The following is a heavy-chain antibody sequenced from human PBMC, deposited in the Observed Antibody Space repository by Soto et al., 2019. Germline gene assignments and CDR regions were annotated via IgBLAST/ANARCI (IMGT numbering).Heavy chain of an antibody. CDR3: AREHGEYSGYDLETGHSDAFDI. Sequence: QVQLVESGGGVVQPGRSLRLSCAASGFTFSSYGMHWVRQAPGKGLEWVAVIWYDGSNKYYADSVKGRFTISRDNSKNTLYLQMNSRRAEDTAVYYYAREHGEYSGYDLETGHSDAFDIWGQGTMVTVPS. J-gene: IGHJ3*02. D-gene: IGHD5-12*01. V-gene: IGHV3-33*01. CDR2: IWYDGSNK. CDR1: GFTFSSYG.